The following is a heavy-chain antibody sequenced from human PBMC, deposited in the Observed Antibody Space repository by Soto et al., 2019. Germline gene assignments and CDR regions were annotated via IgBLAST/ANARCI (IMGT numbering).Heavy chain of an antibody. V-gene: IGHV1-46*01. CDR1: GYTFTSYY. Sequence: GASVKVSCKASGYTFTSYYMHWVRQAPGQGLEWLGKIDPSDNATSYAQKFQGRVTLTRDPSTNTVYVELSSLRSEDTAIYYCATNYYDSSGYLYWGQGTLVTVSS. CDR2: IDPSDNAT. D-gene: IGHD3-22*01. CDR3: ATNYYDSSGYLY. J-gene: IGHJ4*02.